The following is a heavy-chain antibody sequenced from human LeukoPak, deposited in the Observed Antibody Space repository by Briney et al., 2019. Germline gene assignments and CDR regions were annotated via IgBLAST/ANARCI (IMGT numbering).Heavy chain of an antibody. V-gene: IGHV1-2*02. CDR3: ARDRVGSGWPRPWYFEF. Sequence: ASVKVSCKPSGYTFTGYYLHWVRQAPGQGLEWMGWINPNTGATIYAEKFQGRVTMTRATSIDTAYMEMRSLRSDDTAVYYCARDRVGSGWPRPWYFEFWGQGTLITVSS. J-gene: IGHJ4*02. D-gene: IGHD6-19*01. CDR2: INPNTGAT. CDR1: GYTFTGYY.